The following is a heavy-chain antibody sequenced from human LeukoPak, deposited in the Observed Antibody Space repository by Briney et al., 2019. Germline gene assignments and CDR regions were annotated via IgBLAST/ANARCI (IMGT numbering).Heavy chain of an antibody. CDR2: IRGSGGST. CDR3: AKNIGGLDY. Sequence: GGSLRLSCAASGFTFSSYAMSWVRQAPGKGLEWVSGIRGSGGSTYYADSVKGRFTISRDNSKNTLYLQMNSLRGEDTAVYYCAKNIGGLDYWGQGTLVTVSS. V-gene: IGHV3-23*01. J-gene: IGHJ4*02. CDR1: GFTFSSYA. D-gene: IGHD3-10*01.